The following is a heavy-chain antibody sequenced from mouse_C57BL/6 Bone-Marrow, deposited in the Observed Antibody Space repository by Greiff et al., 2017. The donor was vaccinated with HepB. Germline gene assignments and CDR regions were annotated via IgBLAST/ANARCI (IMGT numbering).Heavy chain of an antibody. D-gene: IGHD4-1*01. CDR2: INPSTGGT. J-gene: IGHJ3*01. Sequence: VQLQQSGPELVKPGASVKISCKASGYSFTGYYMNWVKQNPEKRLEWIGEINPSTGGTTYNQKFKSEATLTVDKSSSTAYIQLKSLTSEDSAFYYCARATWAWFAYWGQGTLGTVAA. CDR1: GYSFTGYY. CDR3: ARATWAWFAY. V-gene: IGHV1-42*01.